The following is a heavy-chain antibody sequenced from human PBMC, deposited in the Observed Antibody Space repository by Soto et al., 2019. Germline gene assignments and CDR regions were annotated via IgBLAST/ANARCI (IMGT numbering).Heavy chain of an antibody. CDR1: GYTFTIYC. V-gene: IGHV1-18*01. J-gene: IGHJ4*02. CDR2: ISAYNGNT. CDR3: ARDSPPVDY. Sequence: ASVKVSCKASGYTFTIYCISWVRQAPGQGLEWMGWISAYNGNTKYAQKLQGRVTMTTDTSTSTAYMELRILRSDDTAVYYCARDSPPVDYWGQGTLVTVSS.